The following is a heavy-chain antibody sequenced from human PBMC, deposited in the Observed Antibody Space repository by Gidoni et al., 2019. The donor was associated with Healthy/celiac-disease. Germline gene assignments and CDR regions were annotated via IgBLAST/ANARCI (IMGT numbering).Heavy chain of an antibody. CDR2: IYYSGST. D-gene: IGHD4-17*01. CDR3: ARDDGNYAGWFDP. V-gene: IGHV4-4*02. CDR1: GGAISSSNW. Sequence: QVQLQESGPGLVKPSGTLSLTCDVSGGAISSSNWWSWVRQPPGKGLEWIGEIYYSGSTNYNPSLKSRVNISVDKSKNQFSLKLSSVTAADTAVYYCARDDGNYAGWFDPWGQGTLVTVSS. J-gene: IGHJ5*02.